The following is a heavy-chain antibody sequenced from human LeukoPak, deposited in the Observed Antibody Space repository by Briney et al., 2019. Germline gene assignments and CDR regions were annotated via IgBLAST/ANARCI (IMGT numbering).Heavy chain of an antibody. CDR2: ISSSSSYI. D-gene: IGHD1-1*01. CDR3: ARRWATGTHAIDY. CDR1: GFTFSSYS. V-gene: IGHV3-21*01. J-gene: IGHJ4*02. Sequence: GGSLRLSCAAPGFTFSSYSMNWVRQAPGKGLEWVSSISSSSSYIYYADSVKGRFTISRDNAKNSLYLQMNSLRAEDTAVYYCARRWATGTHAIDYWGQGTLVTVSS.